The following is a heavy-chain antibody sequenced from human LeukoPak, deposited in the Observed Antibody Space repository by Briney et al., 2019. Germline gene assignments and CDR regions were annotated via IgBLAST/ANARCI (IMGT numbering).Heavy chain of an antibody. D-gene: IGHD3-16*02. V-gene: IGHV4-38-2*01. CDR2: IYYSGST. CDR3: ARPRSV. CDR1: GYSISSGYY. J-gene: IGHJ6*04. Sequence: SETLSLTCAVSGYSISSGYYWGWIRQPPGKGLEWIGSIYYSGSTYYNPSLKSRVTISVDTSKNQFSLKLSSVTAADTAVYYCARPRSVWGKGTTVTVSS.